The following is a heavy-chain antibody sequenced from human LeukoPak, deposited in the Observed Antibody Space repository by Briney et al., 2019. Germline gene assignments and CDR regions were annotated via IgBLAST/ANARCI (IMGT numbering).Heavy chain of an antibody. V-gene: IGHV5-51*01. CDR2: IYPGDSET. CDR1: GNSFNNHF. Sequence: GESLKISCKGSGNSFNNHFIGWVRQMPGKGLKWMGIIYPGDSETRYSPSFQGQVTISADKSISPVYLQWSSLEASDTAMYYCARRSTVIRGVLEEAFDYWGQGTLVTVSS. D-gene: IGHD3-10*01. CDR3: ARRSTVIRGVLEEAFDY. J-gene: IGHJ4*02.